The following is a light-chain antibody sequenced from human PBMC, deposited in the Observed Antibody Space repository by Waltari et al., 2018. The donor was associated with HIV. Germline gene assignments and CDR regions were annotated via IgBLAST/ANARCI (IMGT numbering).Light chain of an antibody. CDR2: ANI. CDR1: SSNIGAGYD. J-gene: IGLJ2*01. V-gene: IGLV1-40*01. Sequence: QSVLTQPPSVSGAPGQRVTISCPGSSSNIGAGYDVHWYQQLPGTAPKLLIYANINRPSGVPDRFSGSKSGSSASLAITRLQAEDEAHYYCQSFDSSLTTSGVIFGGGTKLTVL. CDR3: QSFDSSLTTSGVI.